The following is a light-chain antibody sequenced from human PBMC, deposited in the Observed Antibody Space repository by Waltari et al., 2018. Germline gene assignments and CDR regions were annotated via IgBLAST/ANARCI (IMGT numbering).Light chain of an antibody. V-gene: IGLV2-23*01. J-gene: IGLJ3*02. CDR1: SSDVGSQNL. CDR3: CSYAGRRTLV. CDR2: EDT. Sequence: QSALTQPAAVSGSPGQTITISCTGTSSDVGSQNLVSWYQASPGKAPKRLIYEDTKRPSGSADRFSGSKSVNTASLTISGLQAEDEADYYCCSYAGRRTLVFGGGTKVTVL.